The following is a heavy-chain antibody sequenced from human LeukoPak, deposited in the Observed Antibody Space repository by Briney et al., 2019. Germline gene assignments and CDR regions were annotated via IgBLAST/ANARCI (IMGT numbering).Heavy chain of an antibody. Sequence: GGSLRLSCAASGFTFSNYAMSWVRQAPGKGGEWVSALSGSGGSTYYADSVKGRFTISRENSNNSLYLQMNSLRAEDTAVYYCAKGAIVVVAASNDYWGQGTLVTVSS. CDR3: AKGAIVVVAASNDY. J-gene: IGHJ4*02. V-gene: IGHV3-23*01. D-gene: IGHD2-15*01. CDR2: LSGSGGST. CDR1: GFTFSNYA.